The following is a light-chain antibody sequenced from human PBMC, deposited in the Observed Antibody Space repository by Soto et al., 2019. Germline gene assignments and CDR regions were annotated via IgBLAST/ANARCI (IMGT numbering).Light chain of an antibody. CDR1: SSDVGRYKL. Sequence: QSALTQPASVSGSPGQSITISCTGTSSDVGRYKLVSGYQQHPGKAPKLMIYDVTNRPSGVSNRFSGSKSGNTASLTISGLQAEVEADYYCISYTTSTTLIFGGGTKLTVL. J-gene: IGLJ2*01. CDR2: DVT. V-gene: IGLV2-14*03. CDR3: ISYTTSTTLI.